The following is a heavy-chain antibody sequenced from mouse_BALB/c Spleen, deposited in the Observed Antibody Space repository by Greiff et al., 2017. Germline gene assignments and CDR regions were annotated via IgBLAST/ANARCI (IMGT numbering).Heavy chain of an antibody. Sequence: QVQLKQPGAELVKPGASVKLSCKASGYTFTSYWMHWVKQRPGQGLEWIGEIDPSDSYTNYNQKFKGKATLTVDKSSSTAYMQLSSLTSEDSAVYYCARAYYRYDGFAYWGQGTLVTVSA. J-gene: IGHJ3*01. D-gene: IGHD2-14*01. CDR3: ARAYYRYDGFAY. CDR1: GYTFTSYW. CDR2: IDPSDSYT. V-gene: IGHV1-69*02.